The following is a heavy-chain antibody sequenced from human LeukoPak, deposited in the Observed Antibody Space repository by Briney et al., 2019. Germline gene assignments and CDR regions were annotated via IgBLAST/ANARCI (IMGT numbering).Heavy chain of an antibody. J-gene: IGHJ4*02. Sequence: GSLRLSCAASGFTFSDYYMSWIRQAPGKGLEWVSYISSSGSTIYYADSVKGRFTISRDNAKNSLYLQLNSLRAEDTAVYYCARALAYSSGWYDYWGQGTLVTVSS. CDR2: ISSSGSTI. D-gene: IGHD6-19*01. CDR3: ARALAYSSGWYDY. V-gene: IGHV3-11*04. CDR1: GFTFSDYY.